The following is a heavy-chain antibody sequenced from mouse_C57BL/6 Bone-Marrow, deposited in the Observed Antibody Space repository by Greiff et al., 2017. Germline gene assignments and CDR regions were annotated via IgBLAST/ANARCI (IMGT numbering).Heavy chain of an antibody. CDR2: IWSGGIT. V-gene: IGHV2-2*01. CDR1: GFSLSSYG. J-gene: IGHJ4*01. CDR3: ARKENPLGTMDY. Sequence: VMLVESGPGLVQPSQSLSITCTVSGFSLSSYGVHWVRQSPGKGLEWLGVIWSGGITDYNAAFISRLNITRDNSKSPVFFKMSSLHADDTAIYYCARKENPLGTMDYWGQGTSVTVSS.